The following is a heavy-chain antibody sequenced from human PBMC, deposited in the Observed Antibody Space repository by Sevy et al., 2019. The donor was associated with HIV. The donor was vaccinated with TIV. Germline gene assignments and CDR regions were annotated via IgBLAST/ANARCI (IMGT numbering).Heavy chain of an antibody. V-gene: IGHV3-30*02. D-gene: IGHD2-2*01. Sequence: GGSLRLSCAASGFTFSSYGMHWVRQAPGKGLEWVASIWYDGSNKYYADSVKGRFTISRDNSKNTLYLQMNSLRAEDTAAYYCVKEGGYQLLSDYWGQGTLVTVSS. J-gene: IGHJ4*02. CDR2: IWYDGSNK. CDR3: VKEGGYQLLSDY. CDR1: GFTFSSYG.